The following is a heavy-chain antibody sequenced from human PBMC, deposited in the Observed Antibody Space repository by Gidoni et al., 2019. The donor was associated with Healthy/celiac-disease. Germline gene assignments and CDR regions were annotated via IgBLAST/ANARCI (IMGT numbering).Heavy chain of an antibody. Sequence: QITLKESGPTLVKPTQTLTLTCTFSGFSLSTSGVGVGWIRQPPGKALEWLALIYWDDDKRYSPSLKSRLTITKDTSKNQVVLTMTNMDPVDTATYYCAHRRKSGSYFYAFDIWGQGTMVTVSS. CDR3: AHRRKSGSYFYAFDI. D-gene: IGHD1-26*01. V-gene: IGHV2-5*02. CDR2: IYWDDDK. J-gene: IGHJ3*02. CDR1: GFSLSTSGVG.